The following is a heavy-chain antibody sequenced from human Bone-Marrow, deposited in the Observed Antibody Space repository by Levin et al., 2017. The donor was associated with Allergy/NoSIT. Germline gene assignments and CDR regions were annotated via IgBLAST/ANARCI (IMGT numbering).Heavy chain of an antibody. D-gene: IGHD3-10*01. V-gene: IGHV5-51*01. CDR2: IFPGDSST. Sequence: GESLKISCQTSGYTFGKSWISWVRQMPGKGLEWMGTIFPGDSSTHFSPSFQGQVSFSADKSITTAYLQWSSLKTSDTGLYFCHTRIGGSGLHDHWGQGTQVVVS. CDR3: HTRIGGSGLHDH. CDR1: GYTFGKSW. J-gene: IGHJ4*02.